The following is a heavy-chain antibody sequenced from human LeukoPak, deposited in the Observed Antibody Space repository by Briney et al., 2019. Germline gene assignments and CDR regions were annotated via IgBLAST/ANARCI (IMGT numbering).Heavy chain of an antibody. J-gene: IGHJ6*03. V-gene: IGHV4-59*01. Sequence: PSETLSLTCTVSGGSISSYYWSWIRQPPGKGLEWIGYIYYGGSTNYNPSLKSRVTISVDTSKNQFSLKLSSVTAADTAVYYCARGLGYCSGGSCYYYYMDVWGKGTTVTISS. CDR2: IYYGGST. CDR3: ARGLGYCSGGSCYYYYMDV. CDR1: GGSISSYY. D-gene: IGHD2-15*01.